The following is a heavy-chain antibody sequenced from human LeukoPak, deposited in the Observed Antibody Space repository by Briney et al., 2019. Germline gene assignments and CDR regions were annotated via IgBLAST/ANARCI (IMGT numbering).Heavy chain of an antibody. J-gene: IGHJ6*02. V-gene: IGHV3-23*01. CDR3: AKDKVAATPHYYYGMDV. CDR2: ISGSGGNT. D-gene: IGHD2-15*01. CDR1: GFAFNTFG. Sequence: GKSLRLSCAASGFAFNTFGMHWVRQAPGKGLQWVSAISGSGGNTYYADSVKGRFTISRDNSKNTLFLQMNSLRAEDTAVYYCAKDKVAATPHYYYGMDVWGQGTTVTVSS.